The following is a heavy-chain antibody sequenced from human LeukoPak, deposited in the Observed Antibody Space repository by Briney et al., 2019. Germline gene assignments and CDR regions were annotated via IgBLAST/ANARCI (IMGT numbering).Heavy chain of an antibody. Sequence: GGSLRLSCAASGFTFGSYSMNWVRQAPGKGLEWVSYISSSSSTIYYADSVKGRFTISRDNAKNSLYLQMNSLRAEDTALYYCARDRWGYSYGGDWGQGTLVTVS. V-gene: IGHV3-48*04. D-gene: IGHD5-18*01. CDR2: ISSSSSTI. CDR3: ARDRWGYSYGGD. J-gene: IGHJ4*02. CDR1: GFTFGSYS.